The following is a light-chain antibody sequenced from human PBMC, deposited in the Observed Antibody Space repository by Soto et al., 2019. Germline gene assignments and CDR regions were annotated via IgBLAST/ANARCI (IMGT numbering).Light chain of an antibody. CDR3: ESFTSGSTPWV. J-gene: IGLJ3*02. CDR1: SSDVGGYNY. Sequence: QSALTQPASVSGSPGQSITISCTGTSSDVGGYNYVSWYQQHPGKAPKLIIYDVSNRPSGVSNRFSGSKYGNAASLTISGLQAEDEADYYCESFTSGSTPWVFGGGTKLTVL. V-gene: IGLV2-14*01. CDR2: DVS.